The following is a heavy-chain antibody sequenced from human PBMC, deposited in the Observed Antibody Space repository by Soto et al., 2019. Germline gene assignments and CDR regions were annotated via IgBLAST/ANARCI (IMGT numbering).Heavy chain of an antibody. CDR1: GFTFSSYA. CDR2: ISYDGSNK. J-gene: IGHJ6*02. V-gene: IGHV3-30-3*01. D-gene: IGHD2-2*03. Sequence: GGSLRLSCAASGFTFSSYAMHWVRQAPGKGLEWVAVISYDGSNKYYADSVKGRFTISRDNSKNTLYLQMNSLRAEDTAVYCCAALDIVVVPAAYYYYGMDVWGQGTTVTVSS. CDR3: AALDIVVVPAAYYYYGMDV.